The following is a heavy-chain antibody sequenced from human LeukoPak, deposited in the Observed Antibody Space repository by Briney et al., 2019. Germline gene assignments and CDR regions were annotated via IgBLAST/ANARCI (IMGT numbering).Heavy chain of an antibody. Sequence: SETLSLTCTVSGGSISSYYWSWIRQPPGKGLEWIGEINHSGSTNYNPSLKSRVTISVDTSKNQFSLKLSSVTAADTAVYYCARLYCSSTSCYYYYMDVWGKGTTVTVSS. V-gene: IGHV4-34*01. CDR3: ARLYCSSTSCYYYYMDV. CDR2: INHSGST. CDR1: GGSISSYY. D-gene: IGHD2-2*01. J-gene: IGHJ6*03.